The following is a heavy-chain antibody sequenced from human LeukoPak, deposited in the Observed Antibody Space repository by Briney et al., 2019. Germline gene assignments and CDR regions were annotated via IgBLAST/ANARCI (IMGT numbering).Heavy chain of an antibody. Sequence: GGSLRLSCSASGFTFKNYAMHWVRQAQGKGLEWVAVISYDGSNKIYAGSMKGRFSISRDDSTNTLYLQMNSLRAEDTAIYYCARPREAGSSSGWYFDYWGQGTLVTVSS. D-gene: IGHD6-19*01. J-gene: IGHJ4*02. CDR1: GFTFKNYA. CDR2: ISYDGSNK. V-gene: IGHV3-30-3*01. CDR3: ARPREAGSSSGWYFDY.